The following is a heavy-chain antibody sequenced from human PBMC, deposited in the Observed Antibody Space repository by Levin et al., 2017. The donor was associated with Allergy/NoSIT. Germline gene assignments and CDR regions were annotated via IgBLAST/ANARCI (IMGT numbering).Heavy chain of an antibody. J-gene: IGHJ3*02. V-gene: IGHV3-21*01. CDR1: GFTFSSYS. Sequence: GGSLRLSCAASGFTFSSYSMNWVRQAPGKGLEWVSSISSSSSYIYYADSVKGRFTISRDNAKNSLYLQMNSLRAEDTAVYYCARRGPSGSDAFDIWGQGTMVTVSS. CDR3: ARRGPSGSDAFDI. D-gene: IGHD6-19*01. CDR2: ISSSSSYI.